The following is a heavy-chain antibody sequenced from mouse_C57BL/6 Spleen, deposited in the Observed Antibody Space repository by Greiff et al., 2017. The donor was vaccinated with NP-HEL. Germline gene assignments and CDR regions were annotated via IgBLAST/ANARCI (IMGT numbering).Heavy chain of an antibody. J-gene: IGHJ2*01. Sequence: VQLQQSGPELVKPGASVKISCKASGYSFTSYYIHWVKQRPGQGLEWIGWIYPGSGNTKYNEKFKGKATLTADTSSSTAYMQLSSLTSEDSAVYYCARCRLLPGFFDYWGQGTTLTVSS. CDR2: IYPGSGNT. V-gene: IGHV1-66*01. CDR1: GYSFTSYY. CDR3: ARCRLLPGFFDY. D-gene: IGHD1-1*01.